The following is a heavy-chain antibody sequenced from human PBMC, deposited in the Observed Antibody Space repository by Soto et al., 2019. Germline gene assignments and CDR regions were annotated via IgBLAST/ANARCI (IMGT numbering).Heavy chain of an antibody. CDR1: GFTFSSYG. D-gene: IGHD6-13*01. CDR3: AKVPFRYSSSRYMVDY. J-gene: IGHJ4*02. Sequence: GGSLRLSCAASGFTFSSYGMHWVRQAPGKGLEWVAVISYDGSNKYYADSVKGRFTISRDNSKNTLYLQMNSLRAEDTAVYYCAKVPFRYSSSRYMVDYWGQGTLVTVPS. V-gene: IGHV3-30*18. CDR2: ISYDGSNK.